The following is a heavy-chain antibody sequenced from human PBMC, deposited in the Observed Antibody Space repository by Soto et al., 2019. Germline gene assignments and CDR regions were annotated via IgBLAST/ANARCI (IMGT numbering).Heavy chain of an antibody. D-gene: IGHD6-19*01. J-gene: IGHJ3*02. CDR2: ISWNSGSI. CDR1: GFTFDDYA. V-gene: IGHV3-9*01. Sequence: VQLVESGGGLVQPGRSLRLSCAASGFTFDDYAMHWVRQAPGKGLEWVSGISWNSGSIGYADSVKGRFTISRDNAKNSLYLQMNSLRAEDTALYYCAKARRIAVAGYDAFDIWGQGTMVTVSS. CDR3: AKARRIAVAGYDAFDI.